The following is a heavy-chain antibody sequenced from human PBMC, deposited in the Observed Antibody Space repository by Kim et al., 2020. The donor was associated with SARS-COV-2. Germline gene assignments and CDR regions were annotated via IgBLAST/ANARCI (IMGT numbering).Heavy chain of an antibody. Sequence: ASVKVSCKASGYTFTSYGISWVRQAPGQGLEWMGWSSAYNGNSNYAQKLQGRVTMTTDTSTSTAYMELRSLRSDDTAVYYCARDTLFGVVSIPRAFDIWGQGTMVTVSS. V-gene: IGHV1-18*01. CDR2: SSAYNGNS. D-gene: IGHD3-3*01. CDR3: ARDTLFGVVSIPRAFDI. J-gene: IGHJ3*02. CDR1: GYTFTSYG.